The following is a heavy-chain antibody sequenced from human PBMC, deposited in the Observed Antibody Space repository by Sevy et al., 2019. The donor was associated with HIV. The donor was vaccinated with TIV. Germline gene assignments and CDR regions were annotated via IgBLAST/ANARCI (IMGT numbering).Heavy chain of an antibody. D-gene: IGHD2-2*01. CDR2: LYYSGST. V-gene: IGHV4-39*01. Sequence: SETLSLTCKVSGGSISSSNYYWGWIRQPPGKGLEWIGSLYYSGSTYYNPSLKSRLTMSVDTSKNQFSLKLTSVTAADTAVYYCARRTDTMPLRGAFDIWGQGAMVTVSS. CDR3: ARRTDTMPLRGAFDI. J-gene: IGHJ3*02. CDR1: GGSISSSNYY.